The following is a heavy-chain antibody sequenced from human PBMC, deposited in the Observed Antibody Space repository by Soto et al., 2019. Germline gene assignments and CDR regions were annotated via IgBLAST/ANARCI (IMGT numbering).Heavy chain of an antibody. CDR3: ARDQGGYCSGGSCNYGMEV. V-gene: IGHV3-48*02. D-gene: IGHD2-15*01. Sequence: VPLRLSCGASGFTFSGYSMDWGRRAAGKGLEGVSYISSSSSTIYYADSVKGRFTISRDNAKNSLYLQMNSLRDEDTAVYYCARDQGGYCSGGSCNYGMEVWGQGTTVTVSS. CDR1: GFTFSGYS. CDR2: ISSSSSTI. J-gene: IGHJ6*01.